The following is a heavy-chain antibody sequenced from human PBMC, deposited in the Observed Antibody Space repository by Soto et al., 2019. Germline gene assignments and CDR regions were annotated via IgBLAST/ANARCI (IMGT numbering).Heavy chain of an antibody. J-gene: IGHJ4*02. V-gene: IGHV3-53*01. D-gene: IGHD1-7*01. CDR1: GITVSSNY. CDR2: IYSGGST. CDR3: ARSTTGTNYFDY. Sequence: GRSLRLSCAASGITVSSNYMSWVRQAPGKGLEWVSVIYSGGSTYYADSVKGRFTISRDNSKNTPYLQMNSLRAEDTAVYYCARSTTGTNYFDYWGQGTLVTVSS.